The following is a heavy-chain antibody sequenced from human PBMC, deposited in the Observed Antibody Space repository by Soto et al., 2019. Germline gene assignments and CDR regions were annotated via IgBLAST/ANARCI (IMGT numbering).Heavy chain of an antibody. V-gene: IGHV3-30-3*01. Sequence: PGGSLRLSCAASGFTFSSYAMHWVRQAPGKGLEWVAVISYDGSNKYYADSVKGRFTISRDNSKNTPYLQMNSLRAEDTAVYYCARAGLGAIVVVVAATSKDAFDIWGQGTMVTVSS. CDR3: ARAGLGAIVVVVAATSKDAFDI. D-gene: IGHD2-15*01. J-gene: IGHJ3*02. CDR1: GFTFSSYA. CDR2: ISYDGSNK.